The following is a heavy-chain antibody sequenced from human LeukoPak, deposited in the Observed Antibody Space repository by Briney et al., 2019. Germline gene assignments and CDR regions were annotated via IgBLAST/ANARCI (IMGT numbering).Heavy chain of an antibody. CDR3: ASGGSGDYAIRPVNWFDP. CDR1: GGSISSYY. J-gene: IGHJ5*02. Sequence: SETLSLTCTVSGGSISSYYWSWIRQPAGKGLEWIGRIYTSGSTNYNPSLKSRVTMSVDTSKNQFSLKLSSVTAADTAVYYCASGGSGDYAIRPVNWFDPWGQGTLVTVSS. CDR2: IYTSGST. D-gene: IGHD4-17*01. V-gene: IGHV4-4*07.